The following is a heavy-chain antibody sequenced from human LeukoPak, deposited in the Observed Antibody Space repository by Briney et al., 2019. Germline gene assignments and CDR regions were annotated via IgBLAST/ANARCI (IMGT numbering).Heavy chain of an antibody. J-gene: IGHJ4*02. D-gene: IGHD5-18*01. Sequence: GASVKVSCKASGYTFTGYYVHWVRQAPGQGLEWMGRINPNSGGTNYAQKFQGRVTMTRETSISTAYMELSRLRSDDTAVYYCARLMMKNTAMVLSHPNWGQGTLVTVSS. V-gene: IGHV1-2*06. CDR2: INPNSGGT. CDR3: ARLMMKNTAMVLSHPN. CDR1: GYTFTGYY.